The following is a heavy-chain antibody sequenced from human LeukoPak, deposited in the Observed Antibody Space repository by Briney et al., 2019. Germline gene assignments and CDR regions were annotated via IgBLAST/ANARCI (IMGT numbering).Heavy chain of an antibody. CDR2: IIPILGIA. V-gene: IGHV1-69*04. J-gene: IGHJ6*03. Sequence: ASVKVSCKASGDTFSSYTISLVRQAPGQGLEWMGRIIPILGIANYAQKFQGRVTITADKSTSTAYMELSSLRSEDTAVYYCARDPYDLLSGYYATHDYYYYMDVSGKGTTVTVSS. CDR1: GDTFSSYT. CDR3: ARDPYDLLSGYYATHDYYYYMDV. D-gene: IGHD3-3*01.